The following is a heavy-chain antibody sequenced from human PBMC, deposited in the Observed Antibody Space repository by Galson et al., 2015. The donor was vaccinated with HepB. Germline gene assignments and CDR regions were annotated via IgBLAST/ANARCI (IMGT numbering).Heavy chain of an antibody. J-gene: IGHJ6*02. V-gene: IGHV1-3*01. CDR3: ARGCSGGSCYPYYYYGMDV. D-gene: IGHD2-15*01. CDR2: INAGNGNT. Sequence: SVKVSCKASGYTFTSYAMHWVRQAPGQRLEWMGWINAGNGNTKYSQKFQGRVTITRDTSASTAYMELSSLRSADTAVYYCARGCSGGSCYPYYYYGMDVWGQGTTVTVSS. CDR1: GYTFTSYA.